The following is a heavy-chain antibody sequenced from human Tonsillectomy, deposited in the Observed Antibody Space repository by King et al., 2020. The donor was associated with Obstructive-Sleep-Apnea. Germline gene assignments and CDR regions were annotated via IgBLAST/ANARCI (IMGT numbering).Heavy chain of an antibody. CDR2: IKSKADDETI. Sequence: VQLVESGGGLVKPGGSLKLSCAASGFIFSDAWMNWVRQAPGKGLEWVGRIKSKADDETIEYAAPVQGRFTISRDDSKHMFYLQMSSLTTEDTGVYYCHDEAPDKSWDLWGQGALVTVST. CDR3: HDEAPDKSWDL. D-gene: IGHD1-1*01. J-gene: IGHJ4*02. CDR1: GFIFSDAW. V-gene: IGHV3-15*01.